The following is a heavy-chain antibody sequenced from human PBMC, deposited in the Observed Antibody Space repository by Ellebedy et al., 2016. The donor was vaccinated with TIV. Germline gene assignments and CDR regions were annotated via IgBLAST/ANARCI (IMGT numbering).Heavy chain of an antibody. CDR1: GGFISSGYW. Sequence: SETLSLXXVVSGGFISSGYWWSWVRQPPGKGLEWLGEIHHSGNTNYNPSLKSRVTISVDKSMNQFSLKLTSVTAADTAIYYCARHGDFCADRWGQGTLVTVSS. CDR3: ARHGDFCADR. CDR2: IHHSGNT. D-gene: IGHD4-17*01. J-gene: IGHJ5*02. V-gene: IGHV4-4*02.